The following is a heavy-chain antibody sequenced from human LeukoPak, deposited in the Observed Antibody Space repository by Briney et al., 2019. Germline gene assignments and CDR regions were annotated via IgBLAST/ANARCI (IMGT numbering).Heavy chain of an antibody. J-gene: IGHJ3*01. CDR1: GGSINNSSSDY. Sequence: SETLSLTCTVSGGSINNSSSDYWAWIRQPTGKGLEWIGNIYYTGSTYYTSSLKSRVTMSVDTSKNVFSLTLKSLTSADTAVYYCARHLEYTTSGKAFDVWGQGTLVSVSS. CDR2: IYYTGST. D-gene: IGHD3-3*01. V-gene: IGHV4-39*01. CDR3: ARHLEYTTSGKAFDV.